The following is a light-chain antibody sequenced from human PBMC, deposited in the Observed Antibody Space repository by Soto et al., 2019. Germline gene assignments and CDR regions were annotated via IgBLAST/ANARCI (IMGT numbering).Light chain of an antibody. CDR1: QSVLYSSNNQNF. CDR3: QQYISSPLT. J-gene: IGKJ4*01. Sequence: DIVMTQSPDSLAVSLGERATINCKSSQSVLYSSNNQNFLAWYQLKPGQPPKLLIYWASTRESGVPDRFSGSGSGTDFTLTISSLQAEDVAGYFCQQYISSPLTFGGGTKVEIK. V-gene: IGKV4-1*01. CDR2: WAS.